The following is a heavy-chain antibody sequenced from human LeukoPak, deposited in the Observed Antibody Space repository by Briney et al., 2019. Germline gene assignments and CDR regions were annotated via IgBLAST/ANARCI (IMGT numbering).Heavy chain of an antibody. D-gene: IGHD6-13*01. CDR2: IYYSGST. CDR1: GGSISSYY. CDR3: ARGEYSSSWYFDY. V-gene: IGHV4-59*01. J-gene: IGHJ4*02. Sequence: EPSETLSLTCTVSGGSISSYYWSWIRQPPGKGLEWIGYIYYSGSTNYNPSLKSRVTISVDTSKNQFSLELSSVTAADTAVYYCARGEYSSSWYFDYWGQGTLVTVSS.